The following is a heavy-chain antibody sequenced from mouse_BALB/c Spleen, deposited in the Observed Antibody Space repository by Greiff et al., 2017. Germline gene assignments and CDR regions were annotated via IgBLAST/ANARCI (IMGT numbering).Heavy chain of an antibody. V-gene: IGHV5-6-5*01. Sequence: EVKLVESGGGLVKPGGSLKLSCAASGFTFSSYAMSWVRQTPEKRLEWVASISSGGSTYYPDSVKGRFTISRDNARNILYLQMSSLRSEDTAMYYCARSYGYYDAMDYWGQGTSVTVSS. CDR3: ARSYGYYDAMDY. CDR2: ISSGGST. D-gene: IGHD2-12*01. CDR1: GFTFSSYA. J-gene: IGHJ4*01.